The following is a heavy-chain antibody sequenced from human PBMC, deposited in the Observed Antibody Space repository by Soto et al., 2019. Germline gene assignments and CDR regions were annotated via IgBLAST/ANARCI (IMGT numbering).Heavy chain of an antibody. D-gene: IGHD3-16*01. J-gene: IGHJ4*02. CDR1: GFSLTTSGVA. CDR3: AHRPTSTDYGYFDY. Sequence: ITLTESGPTLVTPTQTLTLTCSFSGFSLTTSGVAVGWFRQPPGKAPEWLALFYWNDDKRYSPSLRSRLTVTGDATKNQVVHTLAYVDPLDSGTYYCAHRPTSTDYGYFDYGGQGTLVTVSS. CDR2: FYWNDDK. V-gene: IGHV2-5*01.